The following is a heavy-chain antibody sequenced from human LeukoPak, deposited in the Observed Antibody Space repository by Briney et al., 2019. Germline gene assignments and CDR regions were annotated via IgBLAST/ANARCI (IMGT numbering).Heavy chain of an antibody. CDR3: AKEVDCPSDCLFFHS. D-gene: IGHD2-21*02. Sequence: GGSLRLSCAASGFTFDRFTIHWARQTPGKVLEWVSLINRRGHTFYADSVKGRFTISRDNSRNSVFLQMNSLRPEDTALYHCAKEVDCPSDCLFFHSWGQGTLVTVSS. J-gene: IGHJ4*02. CDR2: INRRGHT. CDR1: GFTFDRFT. V-gene: IGHV3-43*01.